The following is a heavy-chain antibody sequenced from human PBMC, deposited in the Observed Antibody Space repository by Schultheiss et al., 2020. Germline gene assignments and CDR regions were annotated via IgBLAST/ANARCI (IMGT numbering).Heavy chain of an antibody. J-gene: IGHJ4*02. D-gene: IGHD2-15*01. Sequence: GGSLRLSCSASGFTFSSYAMHWVRQAPGKGLEWVAVISYDGSNKYYADSVKGRFTISRDNSKNTLYLQMNSLRAEDTAVYYCAYSPFYWGQGTLVTVSS. CDR2: ISYDGSNK. V-gene: IGHV3-30-3*01. CDR1: GFTFSSYA. CDR3: AYSPFY.